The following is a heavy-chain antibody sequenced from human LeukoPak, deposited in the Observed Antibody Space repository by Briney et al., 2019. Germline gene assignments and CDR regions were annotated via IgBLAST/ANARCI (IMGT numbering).Heavy chain of an antibody. D-gene: IGHD2-21*02. J-gene: IGHJ4*02. CDR3: AKMVVVTAIPDY. CDR2: TVGSRPDT. CDR1: GFTFTNYA. V-gene: IGHV3-23*01. Sequence: QPGGSLRLSCAASGFTFTNYAMSWVRQTPGKGLEWVAATVGSRPDTYHADSVKGRFTVSRDNSKNTLYLQMNSLRAEDTAVHYCAKMVVVTAIPDYWGQGTLVTVSS.